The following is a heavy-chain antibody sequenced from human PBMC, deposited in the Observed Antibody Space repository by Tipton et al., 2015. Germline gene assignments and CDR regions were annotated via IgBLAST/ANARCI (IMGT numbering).Heavy chain of an antibody. CDR3: ARIRGRYVMDY. CDR1: GGSVSTSNYY. V-gene: IGHV4-61*05. CDR2: ISYSGST. Sequence: TLSLTCTVSGGSVSTSNYYWGWIRQSPGKGLEWIGYISYSGSTHYNPSLKRRVTISVDTSKNQFFLNLSSVTAADTAVYYCARIRGRYVMDYWGQGTLVTVSS. J-gene: IGHJ4*02. D-gene: IGHD3-16*01.